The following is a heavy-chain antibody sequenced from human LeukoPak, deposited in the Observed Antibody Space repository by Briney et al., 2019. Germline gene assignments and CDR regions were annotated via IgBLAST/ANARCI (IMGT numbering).Heavy chain of an antibody. V-gene: IGHV1-46*01. D-gene: IGHD5-18*01. CDR3: ARYRGMGYSYGPDYMDV. Sequence: GASVKVSCKASGYTFTSYYMHWVRQAPGQGLEWMGIINPSGGSTSYAQKFQGRVTMTRDTSTSTVYMELSSLRSEDTAVYYCARYRGMGYSYGPDYMDVWGKGTTVTVSS. J-gene: IGHJ6*03. CDR2: INPSGGST. CDR1: GYTFTSYY.